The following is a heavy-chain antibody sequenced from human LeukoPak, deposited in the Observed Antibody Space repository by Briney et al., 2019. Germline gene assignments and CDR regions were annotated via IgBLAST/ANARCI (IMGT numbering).Heavy chain of an antibody. J-gene: IGHJ4*02. CDR2: ISSSSSYI. Sequence: PGGSLRLSCAASGFTFSSYSMNWVRQAPGKGLEWVSYISSSSSYIYYADSVKGRFTISRDNAQNSLYLQMNSLRAEDTAVYYCARHDYYGSGSYYRGAPVDYWGQGTLVTVSS. CDR3: ARHDYYGSGSYYRGAPVDY. V-gene: IGHV3-21*01. CDR1: GFTFSSYS. D-gene: IGHD3-10*01.